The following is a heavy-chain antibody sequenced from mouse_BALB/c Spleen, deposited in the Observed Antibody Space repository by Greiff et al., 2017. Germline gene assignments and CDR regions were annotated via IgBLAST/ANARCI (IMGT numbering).Heavy chain of an antibody. CDR2: ISYDGSN. CDR1: GYSITSGYY. V-gene: IGHV3-6*02. CDR3: ARGLFY. Sequence: EVKLMESGPGLVKPSQSLSLSCSVTGYSITSGYYWNWIRQFPGNKLEWMGYISYDGSNNYNPSLKNRISITRDTSQNQFFLKLNSVTTEDTATYYGARGLFYWGEGTTRTVSS. J-gene: IGHJ2*01.